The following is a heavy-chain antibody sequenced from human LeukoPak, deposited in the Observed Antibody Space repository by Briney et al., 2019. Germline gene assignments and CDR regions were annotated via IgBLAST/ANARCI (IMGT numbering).Heavy chain of an antibody. J-gene: IGHJ4*02. D-gene: IGHD4-17*01. CDR2: LYSSGTT. CDR3: VRGSSTVTTEEDY. Sequence: PSGTLSLTCTVSGGSISTYYWSWIRQPAGKGLEWIGRLYSSGTTNYNPSLKSRITMSQDTSKSQFSLRLSSVTAADTAVYYCVRGSSTVTTEEDYWGQGILVTVSP. V-gene: IGHV4-4*07. CDR1: GGSISTYY.